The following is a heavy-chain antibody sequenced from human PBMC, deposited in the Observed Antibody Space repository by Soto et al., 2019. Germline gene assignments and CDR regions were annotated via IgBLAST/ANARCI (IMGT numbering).Heavy chain of an antibody. Sequence: QVQLQESGPGLVKPSGTLSLTCAVSGGSISSSNWWSWVRQPPGKGLEWIGEIYHIGSTNYNPSLKSRVTISVDKSKNQFSLKLSSVTAADTAVYYCARVGYSSGWSQWNWFDPWGQGTLVTVSS. CDR3: ARVGYSSGWSQWNWFDP. V-gene: IGHV4-4*02. CDR1: GGSISSSNW. J-gene: IGHJ5*02. CDR2: IYHIGST. D-gene: IGHD6-19*01.